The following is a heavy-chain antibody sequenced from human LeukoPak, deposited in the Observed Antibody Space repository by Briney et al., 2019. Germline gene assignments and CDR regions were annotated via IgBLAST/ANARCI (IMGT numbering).Heavy chain of an antibody. J-gene: IGHJ6*04. CDR2: TSSDGGST. Sequence: PGGSLRLSCTASGFTFGDYAMSWFRQAPGKGLEWVSATSSDGGSTYYADSVQGRFTISRDNSKNTLYLQMNSLRAEDTAVYYCAKIPTYDFWSGAVLDVWGKGTTVTVSS. CDR1: GFTFGDYA. D-gene: IGHD3-3*01. V-gene: IGHV3-23*01. CDR3: AKIPTYDFWSGAVLDV.